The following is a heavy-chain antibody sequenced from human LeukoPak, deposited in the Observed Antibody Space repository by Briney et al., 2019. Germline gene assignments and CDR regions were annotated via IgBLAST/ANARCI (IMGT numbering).Heavy chain of an antibody. CDR1: GFTFNNYW. V-gene: IGHV3-7*04. CDR2: IKQDGSDK. D-gene: IGHD3-22*01. J-gene: IGHJ4*02. Sequence: GGSLRLSCAASGFTFNNYWMNWARQAPGKGLEWVANIKQDGSDKYYVDSVKGRFTISRDNAKNPLYLQMNSLRAEDTAVYYCARDPYDSSWGLCYFDYWGQGNLVTVSS. CDR3: ARDPYDSSWGLCYFDY.